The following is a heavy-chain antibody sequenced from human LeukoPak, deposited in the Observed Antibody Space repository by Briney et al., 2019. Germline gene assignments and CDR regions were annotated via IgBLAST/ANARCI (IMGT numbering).Heavy chain of an antibody. V-gene: IGHV4-59*12. J-gene: IGHJ3*02. D-gene: IGHD3-22*01. CDR3: ARDREDSSGSYGVDAFDI. CDR1: GDSISSYY. Sequence: SETLSLTCTVSGDSISSYYWSWIRQPPGKGLEWIGYLSYSGSTSYNPSLKSRVTISVDTSKNQISLKLSSVTAADTAVYYCARDREDSSGSYGVDAFDIWGQGTMVTVSS. CDR2: LSYSGST.